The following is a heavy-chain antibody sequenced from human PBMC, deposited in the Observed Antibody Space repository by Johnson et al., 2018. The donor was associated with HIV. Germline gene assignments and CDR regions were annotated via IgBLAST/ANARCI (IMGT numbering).Heavy chain of an antibody. CDR1: GFTFSSYS. D-gene: IGHD3-9*01. CDR2: ISYDGSNK. CDR3: AREEGNYILTRGDAFDI. J-gene: IGHJ3*02. V-gene: IGHV3-30*04. Sequence: QVQLVESGGGVVQPGRSLRLSCAASGFTFSSYSMHWVRQAPGKGLEWVAVISYDGSNKYYAASVKGRFTISRDNSKNSLYLQMTSRSAEDTAVYYCAREEGNYILTRGDAFDIWGQGTMVTVSS.